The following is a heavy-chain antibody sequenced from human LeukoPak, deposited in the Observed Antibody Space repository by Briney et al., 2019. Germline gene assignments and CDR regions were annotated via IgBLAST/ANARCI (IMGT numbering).Heavy chain of an antibody. CDR3: ARRYCSDTLCYFFDY. J-gene: IGHJ4*02. V-gene: IGHV1-2*02. Sequence: ASVKVSCKASGYTFTGYYIHWVRQAPGQGLEWMGWINPNTSGTNYAQKFQGRVTMTRDTSINTAYMELNRLRSDVTAVFYCARRYCSDTLCYFFDYWGQGTLVTVSS. D-gene: IGHD2-15*01. CDR1: GYTFTGYY. CDR2: INPNTSGT.